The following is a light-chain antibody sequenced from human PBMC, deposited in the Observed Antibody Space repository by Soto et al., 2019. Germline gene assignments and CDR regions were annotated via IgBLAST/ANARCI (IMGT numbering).Light chain of an antibody. CDR1: MKVIVY. Sequence: EIVFTQSPATLSLSPGERATFAGSMTMKVIVYLEWCYQKPGEDVRLLLYGAANRATGVPARFSGSGSGTDFSLTIIDLEPEDFAVYYCRQHSHWPPWTFGQGTKVDIK. CDR2: GAA. J-gene: IGKJ1*01. V-gene: IGKV3-11*01. CDR3: RQHSHWPPWT.